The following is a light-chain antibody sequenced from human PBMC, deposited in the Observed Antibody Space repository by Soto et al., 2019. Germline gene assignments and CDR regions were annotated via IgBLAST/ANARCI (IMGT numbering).Light chain of an antibody. Sequence: HSALTQPDSVSGSPVQSVPISSTETRNVDGSYNLVSWYQQHLGKANKLMIYEGRKRPSGVSNRFSGSKSGNTAYLTISGFQAEGEADDYCCSYAGSSTYGFGTWPTVTV. V-gene: IGLV2-23*01. CDR2: EGR. CDR3: CSYAGSSTYG. CDR1: RNVDGSYNL. J-gene: IGLJ1*01.